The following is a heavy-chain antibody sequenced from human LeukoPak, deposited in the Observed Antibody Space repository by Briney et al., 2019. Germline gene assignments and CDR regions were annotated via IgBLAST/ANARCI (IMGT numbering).Heavy chain of an antibody. V-gene: IGHV3-23*01. J-gene: IGHJ4*02. Sequence: GESLTLSCAASGFTFSSYAMSWVRQAPGKGLEWLSGISSSGGSTYYADSVKGRFTISRDNSKNTLYLQMNSLRAEDTAVYYCAKDRSVVTRPVGYWGQGTLVTVSS. CDR3: AKDRSVVTRPVGY. CDR1: GFTFSSYA. CDR2: ISSSGGST. D-gene: IGHD4-23*01.